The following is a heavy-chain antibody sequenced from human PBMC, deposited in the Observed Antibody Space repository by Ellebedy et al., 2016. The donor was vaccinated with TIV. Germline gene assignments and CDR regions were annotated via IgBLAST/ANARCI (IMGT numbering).Heavy chain of an antibody. CDR3: ARGKGITMVRGAYGMDV. Sequence: AASVKVSCKASGYTFTGYYMHWMRQAPGQGLEWMGWINPNSGGTNYAQKFQGRVTMTRDTSISTAYMELSRLRSDDTAVYYCARGKGITMVRGAYGMDVWGQGTTVTVSS. V-gene: IGHV1-2*02. D-gene: IGHD3-10*01. J-gene: IGHJ6*02. CDR1: GYTFTGYY. CDR2: INPNSGGT.